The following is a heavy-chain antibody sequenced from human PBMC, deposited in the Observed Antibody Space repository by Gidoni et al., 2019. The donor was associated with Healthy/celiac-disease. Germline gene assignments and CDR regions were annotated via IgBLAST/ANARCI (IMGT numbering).Heavy chain of an antibody. CDR2: IYHSGST. V-gene: IGHV4-30-2*01. D-gene: IGHD3-22*01. J-gene: IGHJ4*02. CDR3: ARQDDYYDSSGYALDY. Sequence: QLQLQESGSGLVKPSQTLSLTCAVSGGSISSGGYSVSWIRQPPGKGLEWIGYIYHSGSTYYNPSLKSRVTISVDRSKNQFSLKLSSVTAADTAVYYCARQDDYYDSSGYALDYWGQGTLVTVSS. CDR1: GGSISSGGYS.